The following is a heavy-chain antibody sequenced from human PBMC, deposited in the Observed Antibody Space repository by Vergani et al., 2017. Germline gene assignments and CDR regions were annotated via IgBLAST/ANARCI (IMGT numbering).Heavy chain of an antibody. V-gene: IGHV4-61*02. CDR2: VYTGGST. J-gene: IGHJ4*02. Sequence: QVQLQESGPGRVKPSQTLSLTCSVPGASINSGSYYWSWVRQPAGKELEWIGHVYTGGSTEYNPSLESRVTVSGDSSKNQFSLRLRYLTAADPAVYFGARGTPFGMFDSWGRGILVSVSS. CDR1: GASINSGSYY. D-gene: IGHD3-3*01. CDR3: ARGTPFGMFDS.